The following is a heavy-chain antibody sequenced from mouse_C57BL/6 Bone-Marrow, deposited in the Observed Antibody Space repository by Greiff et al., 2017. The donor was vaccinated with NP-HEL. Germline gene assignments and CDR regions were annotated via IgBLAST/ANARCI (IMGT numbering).Heavy chain of an antibody. Sequence: VQRVESGAELVKPGASVKMSCKASGYTFTSYWITWVKQRPGQGLEWIGDIYPGSGSTNYNEKFKSKATLTVDTSSSTAYMQLSSLTSEDSAVYYCADGYYFDYWGQGTTLTVSS. V-gene: IGHV1-55*01. CDR3: ADGYYFDY. D-gene: IGHD2-3*01. J-gene: IGHJ2*01. CDR1: GYTFTSYW. CDR2: IYPGSGST.